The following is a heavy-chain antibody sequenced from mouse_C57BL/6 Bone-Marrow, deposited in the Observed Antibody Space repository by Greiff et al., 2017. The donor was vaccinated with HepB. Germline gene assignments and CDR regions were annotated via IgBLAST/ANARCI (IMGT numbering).Heavy chain of an antibody. CDR3: ARLDYGNYLFDY. D-gene: IGHD2-1*01. V-gene: IGHV5-15*01. J-gene: IGHJ2*01. CDR1: GFTFSDYG. CDR2: ISNLAYSI. Sequence: EVQGVESGGGLVQPGGSLKLSCAASGFTFSDYGMAWVRQAPRKGPEWVAFISNLAYSIYYADTVTGRFTISRENAKNTLYLEMSSLRSEDTAMYYCARLDYGNYLFDYWGQGTTLTVSS.